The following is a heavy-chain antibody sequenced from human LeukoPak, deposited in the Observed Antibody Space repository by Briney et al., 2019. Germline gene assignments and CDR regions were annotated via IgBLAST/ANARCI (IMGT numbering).Heavy chain of an antibody. Sequence: ASVKVSCKASGYTFSAFHIHWVRLAPGQGPEWMGWVNPNSGDTNYAQRFRGRVTMTRDTSINTAYMELSSLRSDDTAVYYCARSNYYGSQSEYWGQRTLVAVSS. J-gene: IGHJ4*02. CDR2: VNPNSGDT. V-gene: IGHV1-2*02. D-gene: IGHD3-10*01. CDR3: ARSNYYGSQSEY. CDR1: GYTFSAFH.